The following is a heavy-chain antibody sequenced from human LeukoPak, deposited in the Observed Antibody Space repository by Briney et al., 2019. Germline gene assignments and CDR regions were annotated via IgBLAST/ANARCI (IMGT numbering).Heavy chain of an antibody. CDR2: ISYDGSNK. CDR1: GFTFSSYA. V-gene: IGHV3-30-3*01. CDR3: ARESMMASDY. D-gene: IGHD5-24*01. J-gene: IGHJ4*02. Sequence: QSGGSLRLSCAASGFTFSSYAMHWVRQAPGKGLEWVAVISYDGSNKYYADSVKGRFTISRDNSKNTLYLQMNSLRAEDTAVYYCARESMMASDYWGQGTLVTVSS.